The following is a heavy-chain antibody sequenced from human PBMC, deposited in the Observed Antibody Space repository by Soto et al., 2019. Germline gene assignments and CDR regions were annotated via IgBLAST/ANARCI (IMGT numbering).Heavy chain of an antibody. J-gene: IGHJ6*02. CDR1: CDCSDGYY. CDR2: MYNSGST. Sequence: LXLTCTVSCDCSDGYYLSWIPQPPVNGLEWIGYMYNSGSTNYNPSLKSRVTISVDTSEKQISLKLSSVTAADTAVYYCARAPSSSWKNYSYYYGMDVWAQGPTVTVPS. V-gene: IGHV4-59*01. CDR3: ARAPSSSWKNYSYYYGMDV. D-gene: IGHD2-2*01.